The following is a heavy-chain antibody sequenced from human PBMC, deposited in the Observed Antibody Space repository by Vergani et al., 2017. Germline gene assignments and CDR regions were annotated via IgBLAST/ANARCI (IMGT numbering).Heavy chain of an antibody. CDR2: IYTSEST. CDR3: AREYSSSGGFPAY. Sequence: QVQLQQWGAGLLKPSETLSLTCIVSGGSISPYYWSWIRQPAGKGLEWIGRIYTSESTNYNPSLKSRVTMSVDTSKNQFSLKLSSVTAADTAVYYCAREYSSSGGFPAYWGQGPLVTVSS. V-gene: IGHV4-59*10. CDR1: GGSISPYY. J-gene: IGHJ4*02. D-gene: IGHD6-6*01.